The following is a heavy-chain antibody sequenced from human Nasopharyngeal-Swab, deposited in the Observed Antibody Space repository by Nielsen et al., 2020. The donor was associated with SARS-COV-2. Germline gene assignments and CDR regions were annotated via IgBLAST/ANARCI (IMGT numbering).Heavy chain of an antibody. V-gene: IGHV5-51*01. CDR3: VRPEGVATSFKYYFQYGMDV. J-gene: IGHJ6*02. CDR1: GYSFTTNW. CDR2: IYPGDSDT. D-gene: IGHD5-12*01. Sequence: GESLKISCKATGYSFTTNWIGWVRQMPGKGLEWMGIIYPGDSDTTYSPSFQGQVTISVDKSISTAYLQWTSLKASDTAMYYCVRPEGVATSFKYYFQYGMDVWGQGTMVTVPS.